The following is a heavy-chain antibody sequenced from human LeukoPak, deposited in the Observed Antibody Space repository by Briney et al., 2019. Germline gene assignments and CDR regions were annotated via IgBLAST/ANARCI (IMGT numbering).Heavy chain of an antibody. Sequence: PSETLSLTCAAYGGSFSGYHWSWIRQPPGKGLEWIGEINHSGSTNYNPSLKSRVTISVDTSKNQFSLKLSSVTAADTAVYYCARHRGGWLNWFDPWGQGTLVTVSS. J-gene: IGHJ5*02. CDR1: GGSFSGYH. CDR3: ARHRGGWLNWFDP. V-gene: IGHV4-34*01. D-gene: IGHD5-12*01. CDR2: INHSGST.